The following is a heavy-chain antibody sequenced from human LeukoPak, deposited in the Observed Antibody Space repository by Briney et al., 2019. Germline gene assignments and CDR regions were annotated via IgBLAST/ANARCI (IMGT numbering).Heavy chain of an antibody. Sequence: SETLSLTCTVSGGSISSSSYYWGWIRQPPGKGLEWIGSIYYSGSTYYNPSLKSRVTISVDTSKNQFSLKLSSVTAADTAVYYCARLGYCSGGSCYRKSYYYGMDVWGQGTTVTVSS. J-gene: IGHJ6*02. V-gene: IGHV4-39*07. D-gene: IGHD2-15*01. CDR1: GGSISSSSYY. CDR2: IYYSGST. CDR3: ARLGYCSGGSCYRKSYYYGMDV.